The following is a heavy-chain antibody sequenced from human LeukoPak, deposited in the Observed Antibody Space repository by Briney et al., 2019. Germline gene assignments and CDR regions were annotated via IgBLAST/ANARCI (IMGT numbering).Heavy chain of an antibody. J-gene: IGHJ4*02. CDR1: GFTFSSYW. V-gene: IGHV3-74*01. CDR3: ARDRYSSAWTGTLNY. D-gene: IGHD6-19*01. Sequence: GGSLRLSCAASGFTFSSYWMHWVRQAPGKGLVWVSRINSDGSSTSYADSVKGRFTISRGNAKNTLYLQMNSLRVEDTAMYYCARDRYSSAWTGTLNYWGQGTLVTVSS. CDR2: INSDGSST.